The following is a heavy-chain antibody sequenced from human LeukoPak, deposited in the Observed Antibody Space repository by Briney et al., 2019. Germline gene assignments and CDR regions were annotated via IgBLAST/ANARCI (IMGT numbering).Heavy chain of an antibody. V-gene: IGHV3-7*03. J-gene: IGHJ4*02. Sequence: PGGSLRLSCAASGFIFSTYWMTWVRQAPGKGLEWVATIKYDGNEKYYVDSVKGRFTISRDNAKNSLYLQMNSLRAEDTALYYCARGPGYDFWSGRFEYWGQGTLVTVSS. D-gene: IGHD3-3*01. CDR3: ARGPGYDFWSGRFEY. CDR1: GFIFSTYW. CDR2: IKYDGNEK.